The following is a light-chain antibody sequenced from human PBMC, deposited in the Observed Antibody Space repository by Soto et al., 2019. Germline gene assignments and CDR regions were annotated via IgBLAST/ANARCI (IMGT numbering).Light chain of an antibody. J-gene: IGKJ1*01. CDR2: WTS. CDR3: QQYYSPPLT. V-gene: IGKV4-1*01. CDR1: QSLLFASNNQNY. Sequence: DIVMTQSPDSLALSLGERATITCKSSQSLLFASNNQNYVAWYQQKPGQPPKLLIYWTSTRESGVPDRFSGSGSGTDFSLTISSLQAEDVATYYCQQYYSPPLTFCQGTRVEIK.